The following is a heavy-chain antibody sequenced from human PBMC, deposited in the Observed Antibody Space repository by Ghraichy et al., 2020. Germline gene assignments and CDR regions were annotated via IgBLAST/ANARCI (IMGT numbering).Heavy chain of an antibody. CDR3: ARDLRYAFDY. CDR1: GGSISSYY. D-gene: IGHD1-1*01. Sequence: SETLSLTCTVSGGSISSYYWSWIRQPPGKGLEWIGYIYYSGSTNYNPSLKSRVTISVDTSKNQFSLKLSSVTAADTAVYYCARDLRYAFDYWGQGTLVTVSS. V-gene: IGHV4-59*01. J-gene: IGHJ4*02. CDR2: IYYSGST.